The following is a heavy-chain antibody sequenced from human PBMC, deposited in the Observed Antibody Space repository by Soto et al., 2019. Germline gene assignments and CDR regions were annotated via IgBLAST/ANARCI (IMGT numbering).Heavy chain of an antibody. CDR3: ARAPLRFLEWLQFDY. CDR1: GFTFSSYS. J-gene: IGHJ4*02. CDR2: ISSSSSYI. V-gene: IGHV3-21*01. Sequence: GGSLRLSCAASGFTFSSYSMNWVRQAPGKGLEWVSSISSSSSYIYYADSVKGRFTISRDNAKNSLYLQMNSLRAEDTAVYYCARAPLRFLEWLQFDYWGQGTLVTVS. D-gene: IGHD3-3*01.